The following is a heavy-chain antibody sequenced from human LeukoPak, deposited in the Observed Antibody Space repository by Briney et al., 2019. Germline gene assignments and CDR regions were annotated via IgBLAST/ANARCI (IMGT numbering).Heavy chain of an antibody. D-gene: IGHD6-19*01. V-gene: IGHV3-33*01. Sequence: GGSLRLSCAASGFTFTSYGMHWVRQAPGKGLEWVAVIWYDGRNKYYVDSVKGRFTISRDNSKNTVYLQMNSLTAEDTAVYFCARDLSIAVFDYWGQGTLVTVSS. CDR2: IWYDGRNK. CDR1: GFTFTSYG. CDR3: ARDLSIAVFDY. J-gene: IGHJ4*02.